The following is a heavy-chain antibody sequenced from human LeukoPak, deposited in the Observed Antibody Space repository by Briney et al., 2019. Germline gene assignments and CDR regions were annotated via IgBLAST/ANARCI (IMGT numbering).Heavy chain of an antibody. CDR1: GGSISSYY. D-gene: IGHD6-13*01. J-gene: IGHJ4*02. V-gene: IGHV4-59*01. CDR2: IYYTGST. CDR3: ARGDGAAAGTDY. Sequence: PSEALSLTCTVSGGSISSYYWSWIRQPPGKGLEWIGYIYYTGSTNYNPSLKSRVTISVDTSKNQFSLMLSSVTAADTAVYYCARGDGAAAGTDYWGQGTLVTVSS.